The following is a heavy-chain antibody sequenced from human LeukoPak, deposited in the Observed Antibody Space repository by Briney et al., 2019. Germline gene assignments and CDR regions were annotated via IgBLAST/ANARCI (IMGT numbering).Heavy chain of an antibody. V-gene: IGHV4-34*01. Sequence: SETLSLTCAVYGGSFSGYYWSWIRQPPGKGLEWIGEINHSGSTNYNPPLKSRVTISVDTSKNQFSLKLSSVTAADTAVYYCARGPPPVLRYFDWFPAFDPWGQGTLVTVSS. CDR3: ARGPPPVLRYFDWFPAFDP. CDR1: GGSFSGYY. J-gene: IGHJ5*02. D-gene: IGHD3-9*01. CDR2: INHSGST.